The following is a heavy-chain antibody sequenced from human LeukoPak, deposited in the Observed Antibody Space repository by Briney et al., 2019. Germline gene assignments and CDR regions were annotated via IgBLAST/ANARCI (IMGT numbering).Heavy chain of an antibody. CDR2: ISSSSSYI. CDR1: GFTFSSYS. D-gene: IGHD3-10*01. Sequence: PGGSLRLSCAASGFTFSSYSMNWVRQAPGKGLEWVSSISSSSSYIYYADSVKGRLTISRDNSKNTLYLQMNSLRAEDTAVYYCAKGDVGTNYYYYGMDVWGQGTTVAVSS. J-gene: IGHJ6*02. CDR3: AKGDVGTNYYYYGMDV. V-gene: IGHV3-21*01.